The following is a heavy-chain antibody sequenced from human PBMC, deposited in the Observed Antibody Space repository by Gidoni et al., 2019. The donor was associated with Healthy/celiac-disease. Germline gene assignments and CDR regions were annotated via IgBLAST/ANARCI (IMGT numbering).Heavy chain of an antibody. Sequence: QVQLVEAGGGVVQPGRYLRLSCAASGFTFSSYGMHWVRQAPGKGLEWVAVISYDGSNKYYADSVKGRFTISRDNSKNTLYLQMNSLRAEDTAVYYCAKDFREYGSGSYLDYWGQGTLVTVSS. V-gene: IGHV3-30*18. CDR2: ISYDGSNK. CDR3: AKDFREYGSGSYLDY. CDR1: GFTFSSYG. D-gene: IGHD3-10*01. J-gene: IGHJ4*02.